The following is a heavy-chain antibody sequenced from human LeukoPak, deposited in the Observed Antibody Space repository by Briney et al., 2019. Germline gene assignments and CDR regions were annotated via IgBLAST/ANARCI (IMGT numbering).Heavy chain of an antibody. J-gene: IGHJ4*02. V-gene: IGHV4-59*01. CDR1: GGSISSYY. Sequence: PSETLSLTCTVSGGSISSYYWSWIRQPPGKGLEWIGYIYSSGSTNYDPSLKSRVTISVDTSKNQFSLKLSSVTAADTAVYYCARFAYCGGHCWYYFDYWGQGSLVTVSS. CDR3: ARFAYCGGHCWYYFDY. CDR2: IYSSGST. D-gene: IGHD2-21*02.